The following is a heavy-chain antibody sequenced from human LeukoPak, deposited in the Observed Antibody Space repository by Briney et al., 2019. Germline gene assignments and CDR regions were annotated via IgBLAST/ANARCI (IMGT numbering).Heavy chain of an antibody. V-gene: IGHV4-34*01. J-gene: IGHJ5*02. CDR1: GGFFSGYY. CDR3: ARDRQAAVAGTSFASWFDP. Sequence: SEALSFTCAVYGGFFSGYYWSWIRHPPREGLEWIGEINNSGSTNYNPSLQSRVTITVDTSKNQFSLKLSSVTAADTAVYYCARDRQAAVAGTSFASWFDPWGQGTLVTVSS. CDR2: INNSGST. D-gene: IGHD6-19*01.